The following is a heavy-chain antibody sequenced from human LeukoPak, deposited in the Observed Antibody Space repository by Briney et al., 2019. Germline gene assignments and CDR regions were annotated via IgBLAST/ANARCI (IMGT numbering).Heavy chain of an antibody. CDR2: INPSGNT. J-gene: IGHJ5*02. CDR1: GYTFTSYY. CDR3: AREAPSTYWSDP. Sequence: ASVKVSCKASGYTFTSYYIHWVRQAPGQGLEYMGIINPSGNTNYAQKFQGRVTMTRDTSTSTVYMELTSLRSEDTAVYYCAREAPSTYWSDPWGQGTLVTVSS. D-gene: IGHD2/OR15-2a*01. V-gene: IGHV1-46*01.